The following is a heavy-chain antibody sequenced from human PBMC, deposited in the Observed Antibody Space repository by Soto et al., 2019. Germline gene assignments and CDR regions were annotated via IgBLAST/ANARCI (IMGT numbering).Heavy chain of an antibody. CDR3: VKAWYNDVWGYYFDY. Sequence: EVQLVESGGGLVQPGGSLRLSCAASGFTFSSYWMTWVRQAPGKGLEWVANIKEDGSGKYYVDSVKGRFTISRDNTKSSLYLQLNSLRAEDTATYYCVKAWYNDVWGYYFDYWGQGTLVTVSS. J-gene: IGHJ4*02. D-gene: IGHD3-10*02. CDR2: IKEDGSGK. CDR1: GFTFSSYW. V-gene: IGHV3-7*01.